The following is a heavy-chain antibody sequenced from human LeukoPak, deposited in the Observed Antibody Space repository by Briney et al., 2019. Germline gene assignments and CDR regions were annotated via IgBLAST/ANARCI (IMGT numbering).Heavy chain of an antibody. D-gene: IGHD3-22*01. J-gene: IGHJ5*02. Sequence: GGSLRLSCAASGFTFSSSAMSWVRQVPGKGLEWVSGISASGGSTSYADSVKGRFTISRDNSKNTLYLRMNSLRAEDTAVYYCPKDRLNYYDSSGYFSHFNWFDPWGQGTLVTVSS. V-gene: IGHV3-23*01. CDR2: ISASGGST. CDR1: GFTFSSSA. CDR3: PKDRLNYYDSSGYFSHFNWFDP.